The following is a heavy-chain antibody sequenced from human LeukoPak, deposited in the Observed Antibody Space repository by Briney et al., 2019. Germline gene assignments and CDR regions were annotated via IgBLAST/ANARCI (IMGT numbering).Heavy chain of an antibody. CDR2: GYPNSGGT. J-gene: IGHJ4*02. CDR1: GYTFTGHY. Sequence: ASVQVSSQASGYTFTGHYMQWVRQAPGQGMEWIGWGYPNSGGTNLAQKFQGSVPMPRDTSNSTAYMQLSRLRSDGPAVYYCARGSYCRGCSCYGCFDLGRQGTLVSVSS. CDR3: ARGSYCRGCSCYGCFDL. D-gene: IGHD2-15*01. V-gene: IGHV1-2*02.